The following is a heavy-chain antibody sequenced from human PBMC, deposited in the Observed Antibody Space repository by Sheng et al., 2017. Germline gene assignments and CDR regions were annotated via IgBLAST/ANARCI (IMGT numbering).Heavy chain of an antibody. D-gene: IGHD3-10*01. CDR1: GFMFSSSA. CDR2: ITGSGDTS. Sequence: EVQLLESGGGLGQPGGSLRLSCAASGFMFSSSAMTWVRQAPGKGLEWVAGITGSGDTSHSADSVRGRFTISRDNSKDTLYLQMTSLRAEDTAIYFCARYSGTYGYYYYYHDGRLGQRDHGDRLL. V-gene: IGHV3-23*01. CDR3: ARYSGTYGYYYYYHDGR. J-gene: IGHJ6*03.